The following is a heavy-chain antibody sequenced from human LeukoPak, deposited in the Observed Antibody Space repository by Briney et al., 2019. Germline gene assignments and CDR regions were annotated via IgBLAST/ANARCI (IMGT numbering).Heavy chain of an antibody. J-gene: IGHJ6*03. D-gene: IGHD2-2*01. CDR3: ARGELVIVPAVNYYYYYMDV. CDR2: INQSGST. Sequence: PSETLSLTCAVHGGSFSGYYWSWIRQPPGKGLEWIGEINQSGSTNYNPSLKSRVTISVDTSKNQFSLKLSSVTAADTAVYYCARGELVIVPAVNYYYYYMDVWGKGTTVTVSS. V-gene: IGHV4-34*01. CDR1: GGSFSGYY.